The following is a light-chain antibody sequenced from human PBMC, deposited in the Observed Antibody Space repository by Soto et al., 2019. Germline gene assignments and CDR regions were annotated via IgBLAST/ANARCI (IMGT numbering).Light chain of an antibody. J-gene: IGKJ2*01. V-gene: IGKV3-15*01. CDR1: QSVSSN. CDR3: QQYNNWPPYT. CDR2: GAS. Sequence: ETVMTQSPATLSVSPGERVTLSCRASQSVSSNLAWYQQKPGQAPRVLIYGASTRATGIPARFSGSGSGTEFTLTISSLQSEDFAVYYCQQYNNWPPYTFGQGTKLEMK.